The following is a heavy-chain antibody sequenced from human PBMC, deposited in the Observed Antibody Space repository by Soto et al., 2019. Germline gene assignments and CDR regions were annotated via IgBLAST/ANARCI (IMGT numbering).Heavy chain of an antibody. CDR3: ATSLTSALDY. CDR2: VSGNGGTL. Sequence: GSLRLSCAASGFTFSDYYMSWIRQAPGKGLEWVSYVSGNGGTLYHAGSVKGRFTISRDNAKNSLYLQMNSLRAEDTAVYYCATSLTSALDYWGQGALVTVSS. D-gene: IGHD3-9*01. V-gene: IGHV3-11*01. CDR1: GFTFSDYY. J-gene: IGHJ4*02.